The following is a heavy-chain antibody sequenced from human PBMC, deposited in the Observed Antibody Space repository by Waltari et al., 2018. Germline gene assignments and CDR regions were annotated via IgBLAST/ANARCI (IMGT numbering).Heavy chain of an antibody. CDR2: IFASGST. CDR3: ARTLEKTYGGWYFDS. D-gene: IGHD3-10*01. J-gene: IGHJ4*02. Sequence: QVQLQESGPGLVEPSQTLSLACSVSGDSIHRGTYYWSWVRQPAGRGLQWLVRIFASGSTDSNPSLKSRVTISVDTSKSQVSLNLTSLTAADSAVYYCARTLEKTYGGWYFDSWGQGTRVTVSS. V-gene: IGHV4-61*02. CDR1: GDSIHRGTYY.